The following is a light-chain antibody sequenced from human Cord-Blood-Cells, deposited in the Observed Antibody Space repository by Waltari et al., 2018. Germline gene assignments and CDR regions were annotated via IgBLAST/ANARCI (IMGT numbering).Light chain of an antibody. V-gene: IGLV2-14*01. CDR2: DVS. J-gene: IGLJ2*01. CDR1: SSDGGGYNY. Sequence: QSALTQPASVSGSPGQSITISCTGTSSDGGGYNYVSWYHQHPGKAPKLMIYDVSNRPSWVSNRFSGSKSGNTASLTISGLQAEDEADYYCSSYTSSSTVVFGGGTKLTVL. CDR3: SSYTSSSTVV.